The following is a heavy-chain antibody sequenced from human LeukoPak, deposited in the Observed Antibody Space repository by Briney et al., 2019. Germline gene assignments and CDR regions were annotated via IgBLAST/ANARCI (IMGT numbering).Heavy chain of an antibody. V-gene: IGHV3-11*01. CDR2: ISSSGSTI. CDR1: GFTFSDYY. CDR3: ARDPPYYYYGMDV. Sequence: PGGSPRLSCAASGFTFSDYYMSWIRQAPGKGLEWVSYISSSGSTIYYADSVKGRFTISRDNAKNSLYLQMNSLRAEDTAVYYCARDPPYYYYGMDVWGQGTTVTVSS. J-gene: IGHJ6*02.